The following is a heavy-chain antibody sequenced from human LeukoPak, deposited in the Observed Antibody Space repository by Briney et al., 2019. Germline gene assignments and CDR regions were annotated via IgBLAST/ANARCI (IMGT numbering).Heavy chain of an antibody. V-gene: IGHV4-34*01. CDR2: IYHSGST. CDR1: GGSFSGYY. J-gene: IGHJ4*02. Sequence: SETLSLTCTVSGGSFSGYYWSWIRQPPGKGLEWIGEIYHSGSTNYNPSLKSRVTISEDTSKNQFSPKLSSVTAADTAVYYCARHVLVIAAAYFDYGGKGTLVTVSS. D-gene: IGHD6-13*01. CDR3: ARHVLVIAAAYFDY.